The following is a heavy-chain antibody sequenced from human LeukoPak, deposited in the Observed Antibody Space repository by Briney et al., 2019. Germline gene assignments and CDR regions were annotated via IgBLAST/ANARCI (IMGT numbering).Heavy chain of an antibody. Sequence: GGSLRLSCAASGVTFDNYAMTWVRQAPAKGLERVSGISGGGGSTYYADSVKGRFTISRDNSKSTLSLQMNSLRAEDTAVYYCARDESPYGGSTNCLGSWGQGTLVTVSS. CDR2: ISGGGGST. J-gene: IGHJ4*02. CDR1: GVTFDNYA. CDR3: ARDESPYGGSTNCLGS. V-gene: IGHV3-23*01. D-gene: IGHD2-2*01.